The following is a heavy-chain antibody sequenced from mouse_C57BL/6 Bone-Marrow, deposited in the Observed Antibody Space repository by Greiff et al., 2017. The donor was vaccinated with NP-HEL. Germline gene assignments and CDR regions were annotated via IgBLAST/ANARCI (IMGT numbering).Heavy chain of an antibody. CDR1: GYTFTDYY. CDR3: ARRITTVVWYFDV. V-gene: IGHV1-19*01. Sequence: EVQLQQSGPVLVKPGASVKMSCKASGYTFTDYYMNWVKQSHGKSLEWIGVINPYNGGTSYNQKFKGKATLTVDKSSSTAYMELNSLTSEDSAVYYCARRITTVVWYFDVWGTGTTVTVSS. CDR2: INPYNGGT. D-gene: IGHD1-1*01. J-gene: IGHJ1*03.